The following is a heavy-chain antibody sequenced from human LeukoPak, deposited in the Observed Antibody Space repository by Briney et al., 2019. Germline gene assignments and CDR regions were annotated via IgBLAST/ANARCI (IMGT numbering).Heavy chain of an antibody. CDR3: ARDRMVRGVNGIDI. CDR2: ISSSGSTI. J-gene: IGHJ3*02. CDR1: GFTFSSYE. Sequence: GGSLRLSCAASGFTFSSYEMNWVRQAPGKGLEWVSYISSSGSTIYYADSVKGRFTISRDNAKNSLYLQMNSLRAEDTAVYYCARDRMVRGVNGIDIWGQGTMVTVSS. V-gene: IGHV3-48*03. D-gene: IGHD3-10*01.